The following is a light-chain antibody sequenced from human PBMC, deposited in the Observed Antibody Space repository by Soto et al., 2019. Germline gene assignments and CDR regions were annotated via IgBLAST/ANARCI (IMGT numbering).Light chain of an antibody. CDR3: VLYMGSGIWV. CDR1: SGSVSTSYY. CDR2: STN. V-gene: IGLV8-61*01. J-gene: IGLJ3*02. Sequence: QAVVTQEPSFSVSPGGKVTLTCGLSSGSVSTSYYPSWYQQTPGQAPRTLIYSTNTRSSGVPDRFSGSILGNKAALPITGAQADDESDYYCVLYMGSGIWVFGGGTKLTVL.